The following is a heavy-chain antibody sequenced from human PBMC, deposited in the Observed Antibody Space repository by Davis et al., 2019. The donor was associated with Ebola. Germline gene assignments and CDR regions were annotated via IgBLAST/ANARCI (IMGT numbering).Heavy chain of an antibody. CDR1: GFTFSGSS. CDR2: FRSKANNYAT. J-gene: IGHJ4*02. V-gene: IGHV3-73*01. Sequence: GESLKISCAASGFTFSGSSMHWVRQASGTLXXFXCRFRSKANNYATAYAASVKGRFTISRDDSKNTAYLQMNSLKTEDTAVYYCTPRAFDYWGQGTLVAVSS. CDR3: TPRAFDY.